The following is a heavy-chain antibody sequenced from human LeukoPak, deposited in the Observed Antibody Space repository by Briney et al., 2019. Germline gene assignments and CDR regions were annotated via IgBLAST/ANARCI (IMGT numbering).Heavy chain of an antibody. J-gene: IGHJ4*02. CDR1: GFTFSSYA. V-gene: IGHV3-30-3*01. CDR2: ISYDGSNK. D-gene: IGHD3-10*01. CDR3: ARDFESYYYGYFDS. Sequence: GRSLRLSCAASGFTFSSYAMHWVRQAPGKGLEWVAVISYDGSNKYCADSVKGRFTISRDNSKNTLYLQMNSLRAEDTAVYYCARDFESYYYGYFDSWGQGTLVTVSS.